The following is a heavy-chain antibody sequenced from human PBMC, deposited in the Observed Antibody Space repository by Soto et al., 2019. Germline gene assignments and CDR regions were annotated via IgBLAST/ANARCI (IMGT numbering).Heavy chain of an antibody. V-gene: IGHV4-4*02. D-gene: IGHD5-18*01. CDR2: IYHSGST. J-gene: IGHJ5*02. Sequence: SETLSLTCAVSGDSISNSNWWSWVRQPPGKGLEWIGEIYHSGSTNCNPSLKSRITISLDKSKIHFSLKLSSVTAADTAVYYCAKDSGYNYGYFRWFDPWGQGILVTVSS. CDR3: AKDSGYNYGYFRWFDP. CDR1: GDSISNSNW.